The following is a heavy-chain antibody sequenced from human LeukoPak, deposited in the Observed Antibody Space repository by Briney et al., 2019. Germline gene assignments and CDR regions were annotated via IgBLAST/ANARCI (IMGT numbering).Heavy chain of an antibody. D-gene: IGHD3-22*01. V-gene: IGHV4-39*07. CDR3: ARVPRENYYDSSGYFDY. J-gene: IGHJ4*02. CDR2: IYYSGST. CDR1: GGSISSYY. Sequence: PSETLSLTCTVSGGSISSYYWGWIRQPPGKGLEWIGSIYYSGSTYYNPSLKSRVTISVDTSKNQFSLKLSSVTAADTAVYYCARVPRENYYDSSGYFDYWGQGTLVTVSS.